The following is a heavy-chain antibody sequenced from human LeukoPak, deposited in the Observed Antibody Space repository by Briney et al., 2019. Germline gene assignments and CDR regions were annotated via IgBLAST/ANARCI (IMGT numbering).Heavy chain of an antibody. J-gene: IGHJ4*02. CDR1: GGSISSGSYY. CDR3: ASSAGTTTACFDY. CDR2: IYTSGST. D-gene: IGHD1-1*01. V-gene: IGHV4-61*02. Sequence: PSQTLSLTCTVSGGSISSGSYYWSWIRQPAGKGLEWIGRIYTSGSTNYNPSLKSRVTISVDTSKNQFSLKLSSVTAADTAVYYCASSAGTTTACFDYWGQGTLVTVSS.